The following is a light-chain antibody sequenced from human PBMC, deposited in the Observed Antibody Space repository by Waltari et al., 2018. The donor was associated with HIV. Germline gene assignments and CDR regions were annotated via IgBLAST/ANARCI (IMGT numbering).Light chain of an antibody. CDR2: DAS. CDR3: QQYNDVPLT. V-gene: IGKV1-33*01. CDR1: QDISNR. J-gene: IGKJ5*01. Sequence: DIQMTQSPSSLSASVGDRVTITCQASQDISNRLNWYQQKAGKAPKFLIYDASNLETGVPSRFSGSGSGTDFSFTISSLQPEDIATYYCQQYNDVPLTFGGGTRLEIK.